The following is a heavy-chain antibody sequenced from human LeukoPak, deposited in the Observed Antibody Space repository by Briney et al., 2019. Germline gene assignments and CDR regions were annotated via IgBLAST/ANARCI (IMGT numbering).Heavy chain of an antibody. D-gene: IGHD6-19*01. V-gene: IGHV3-11*04. CDR2: ISSSGGTV. CDR1: GFTFNNYF. J-gene: IGHJ4*02. Sequence: RGSLRLSCAASGFTFNNYFMSWIRQAPEKGLEWVSYISSSGGTVYYAGSVKGRFTVSRDNAKNSLYLQMNSLRAEDTAVYYCARGLAVAANCFDYWGQGTLVTVSS. CDR3: ARGLAVAANCFDY.